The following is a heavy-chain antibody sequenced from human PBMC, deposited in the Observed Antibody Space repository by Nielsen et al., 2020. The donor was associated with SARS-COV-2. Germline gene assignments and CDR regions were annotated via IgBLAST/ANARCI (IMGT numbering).Heavy chain of an antibody. CDR3: AGRKHDFWSGLYGMDV. CDR2: IYYSGST. Sequence: SETLSLTCTVSGGSISSSSYYWGWIRQPPGKGLQWIGSIYYSGSTYYNPSLKSRVTISVDTSKNQFSLKLSSVTAADTAVYYCAGRKHDFWSGLYGMDVWGQGTTVTVSS. V-gene: IGHV4-39*01. D-gene: IGHD3-3*01. CDR1: GGSISSSSYY. J-gene: IGHJ6*02.